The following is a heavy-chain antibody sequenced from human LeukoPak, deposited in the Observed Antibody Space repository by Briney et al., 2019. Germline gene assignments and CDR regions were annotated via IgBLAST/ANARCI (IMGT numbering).Heavy chain of an antibody. CDR2: IYYSGST. V-gene: IGHV4-39*07. J-gene: IGHJ4*02. Sequence: SETLSLTCTVSGGSISSGSYYWGWIRQPPGKGLEWIGSIYYSGSTYYNPSLKSRVTISVDTSKNQFSLKLSSVTAADTAVYYCARGDSLGEMATILDYWGQGTLVTVSS. CDR3: ARGDSLGEMATILDY. D-gene: IGHD5-24*01. CDR1: GGSISSGSYY.